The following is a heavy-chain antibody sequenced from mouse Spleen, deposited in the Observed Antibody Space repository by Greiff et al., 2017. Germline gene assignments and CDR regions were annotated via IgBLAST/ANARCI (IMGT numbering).Heavy chain of an antibody. J-gene: IGHJ1*03. CDR1: GYAFSSYW. V-gene: IGHV1-80*01. CDR3: ARYYSNYWYFDV. CDR2: IYPGDGDT. D-gene: IGHD2-5*01. Sequence: QVQLKQSGAELVKPGASVKISCKASGYAFSSYWMNWVKQRPGKGLEWIGQIYPGDGDTNYNGKFKGKATLTADKSSSTAYMQLSSLTSEDSAVYFCARYYSNYWYFDVWGTGTTVTVSS.